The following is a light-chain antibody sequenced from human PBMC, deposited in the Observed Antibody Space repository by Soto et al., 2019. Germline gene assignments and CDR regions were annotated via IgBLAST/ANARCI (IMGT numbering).Light chain of an antibody. J-gene: IGLJ3*02. Sequence: QSALTQPPSASGSPGQSVTISCTGTSSDVGAYKYVSWYQQYPGKAPKLMIYEVTKRPSGVPYRFSGSKSGNTASLTVSWLQAEDEADYYCTSYVGNDIWVFGGGTKLTVL. CDR3: TSYVGNDIWV. CDR2: EVT. CDR1: SSDVGAYKY. V-gene: IGLV2-8*01.